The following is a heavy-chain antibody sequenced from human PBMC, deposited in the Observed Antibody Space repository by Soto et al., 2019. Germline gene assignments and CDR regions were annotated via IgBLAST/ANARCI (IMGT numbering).Heavy chain of an antibody. CDR2: IYISGST. CDR3: ARVAGAQLPPPVEYLQY. D-gene: IGHD2-2*01. J-gene: IGHJ1*01. V-gene: IGHV4-30-4*01. Sequence: QVQLQESGPGLVKPSQTLSLTCTVSGGSISSGDYYWTWIRQPPGKGLEWIGYIYISGSTYYNPSLKSRVTISLDRSKNRFSLKLSSVTAADTAVYYCARVAGAQLPPPVEYLQYWGQGTLVTVSS. CDR1: GGSISSGDYY.